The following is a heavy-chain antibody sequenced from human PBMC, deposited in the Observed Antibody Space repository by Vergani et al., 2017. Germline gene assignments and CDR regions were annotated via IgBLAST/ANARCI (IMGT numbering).Heavy chain of an antibody. V-gene: IGHV3-66*02. J-gene: IGHJ5*02. CDR2: IYSSDET. Sequence: EVQLLESGGSLKQPGGSLRLSCAASGYTFSDNYMTWVRQAPGKGLEWVSHIYSSDETYYADSVKGRVTISRDTSKNTLHLQINNLRVEDTAVYYCARGNYYGSGTYVDPWGQGTLVTVSS. CDR1: GYTFSDNY. D-gene: IGHD3-10*01. CDR3: ARGNYYGSGTYVDP.